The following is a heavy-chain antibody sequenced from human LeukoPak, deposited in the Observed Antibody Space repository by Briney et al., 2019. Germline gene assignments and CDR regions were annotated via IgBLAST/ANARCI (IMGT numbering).Heavy chain of an antibody. Sequence: SVKVSCTASGGTFSSYAISWVRQAPGQGLEWMGGITPIFGTANYAQKFQGRVTITADESTSTAYMELSSLRSEDTAVYYCARDRDYYDSTYDAFDIWGQGTMVTVSS. CDR1: GGTFSSYA. J-gene: IGHJ3*02. D-gene: IGHD3-22*01. CDR2: ITPIFGTA. CDR3: ARDRDYYDSTYDAFDI. V-gene: IGHV1-69*01.